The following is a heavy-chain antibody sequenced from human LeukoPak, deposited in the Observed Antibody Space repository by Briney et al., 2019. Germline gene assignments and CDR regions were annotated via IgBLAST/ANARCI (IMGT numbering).Heavy chain of an antibody. Sequence: GGSLRLSCSTSGFVFSFNAMHWVRQAPGTGLEWVAFIRSDGSDKFYADFVRGRVTISRDNSKNTLYLQMNSLRVEDTAVYYCAKDRGYSSDYWGQGTLVTVSS. V-gene: IGHV3-30*02. CDR1: GFVFSFNA. CDR2: IRSDGSDK. CDR3: AKDRGYSSDY. D-gene: IGHD5-18*01. J-gene: IGHJ4*02.